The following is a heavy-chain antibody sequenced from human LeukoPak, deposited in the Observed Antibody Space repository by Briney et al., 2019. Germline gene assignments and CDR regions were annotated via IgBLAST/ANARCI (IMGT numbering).Heavy chain of an antibody. J-gene: IGHJ1*01. D-gene: IGHD3-22*01. CDR2: INGNSGGT. Sequence: ASVKVSCKASGYTFTDYYMHRVRQAPGQGLEWMGWINGNSGGTNFAQKFQGRVTMTRDTSISTAYMELSRLRSDDTAVYYCARVSSSATSYDSSGYYFLYWGQGTLVTVSS. CDR1: GYTFTDYY. CDR3: ARVSSSATSYDSSGYYFLY. V-gene: IGHV1-2*02.